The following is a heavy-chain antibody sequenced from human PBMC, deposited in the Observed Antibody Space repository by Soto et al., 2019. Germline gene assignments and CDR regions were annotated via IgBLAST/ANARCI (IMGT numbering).Heavy chain of an antibody. CDR1: GGSISSGGYY. V-gene: IGHV4-31*03. CDR2: IYYSGST. D-gene: IGHD1-26*01. J-gene: IGHJ5*02. CDR3: ARDPGGSHNWFDP. Sequence: QVQLQESGPGLVKPSQTLSLTCTVSGGSISSGGYYWSWIRQHPGKGLKWIGYIYYSGSTYYNPSLQSRVTISVATSKTQFSLKLSSVTAADTAVYYCARDPGGSHNWFDPWGQGTLVTVSS.